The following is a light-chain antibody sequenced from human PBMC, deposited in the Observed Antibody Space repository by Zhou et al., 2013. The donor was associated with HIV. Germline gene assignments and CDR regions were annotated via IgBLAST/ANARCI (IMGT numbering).Light chain of an antibody. CDR1: QRLKFSD. CDR2: SAS. J-gene: IGKJ4*01. Sequence: IVLTQSPGTLSLSPGMRATLSCKTNQRLKFSDLAWYQQKPGRPPRLLIYSASSRAYGIPDRFSGSGFGTDFTLTISRLEPEDFAGLHCQSYNGSPPFNFGGRDQGG. CDR3: QSYNGSPPFN. V-gene: IGKV3-20*01.